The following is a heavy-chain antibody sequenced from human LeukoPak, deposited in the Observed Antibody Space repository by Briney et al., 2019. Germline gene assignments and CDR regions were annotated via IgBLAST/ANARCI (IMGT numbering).Heavy chain of an antibody. CDR1: GFTFSSYA. Sequence: PGGSLRLSCAASGFTFSSYAMSWVRQAPGKGLEWVANIKQDGSEKYYVDSVKGRFTISRDNSKNTLYLQMNSLRAEDTAVYYCASFGEQTKHGFDYWGQGTLVTVSS. CDR3: ASFGEQTKHGFDY. J-gene: IGHJ4*02. CDR2: IKQDGSEK. V-gene: IGHV3-7*03. D-gene: IGHD3-10*01.